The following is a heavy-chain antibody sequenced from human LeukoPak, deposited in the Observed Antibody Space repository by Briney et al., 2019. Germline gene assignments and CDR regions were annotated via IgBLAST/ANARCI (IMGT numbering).Heavy chain of an antibody. J-gene: IGHJ4*02. D-gene: IGHD4-17*01. CDR3: ARDNTVANDY. V-gene: IGHV3-48*02. Sequence: GGSLRLSCAASGCAFSMYNMNWDRQAPGKGLEWLSDISGSGNTIYYADSVRGRSTISRDNAKNSLYLHMNRLRDEDTAVYYCARDNTVANDYWGQGTLVTVSS. CDR1: GCAFSMYN. CDR2: ISGSGNTI.